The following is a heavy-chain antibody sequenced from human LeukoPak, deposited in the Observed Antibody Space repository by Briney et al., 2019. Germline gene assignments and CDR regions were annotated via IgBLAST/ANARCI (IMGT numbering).Heavy chain of an antibody. V-gene: IGHV3-30-3*01. CDR3: ASLVGATINDY. Sequence: PGGSLRLSCAASGFTFSSYAMHWVRQAPGKGLEWVAVISYDGSNKYYADSVKGRFTISRDNSKNTLYLQMNSLRAEDTAVYYCASLVGATINDYWGQGTLVTVSS. J-gene: IGHJ4*02. CDR1: GFTFSSYA. CDR2: ISYDGSNK. D-gene: IGHD1-26*01.